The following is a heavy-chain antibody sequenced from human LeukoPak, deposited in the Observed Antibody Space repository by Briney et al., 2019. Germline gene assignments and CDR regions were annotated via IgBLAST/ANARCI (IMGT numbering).Heavy chain of an antibody. CDR3: AHRTSSHLGGDAFDV. J-gene: IGHJ3*01. CDR2: IYWNDDQ. D-gene: IGHD2-15*01. Sequence: ESGPTLVNPTQTLTLTCTFSGLSLSTSGVGVGWLRQPPGKALEWLALIYWNDDQRYTSSLKSRLTITTDTSKNQVVLTMTNVDPVDSATYYCAHRTSSHLGGDAFDVWGQGTMVTVSS. V-gene: IGHV2-5*01. CDR1: GLSLSTSGVG.